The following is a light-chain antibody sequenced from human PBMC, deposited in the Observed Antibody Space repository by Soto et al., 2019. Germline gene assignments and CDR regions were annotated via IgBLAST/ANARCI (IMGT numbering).Light chain of an antibody. CDR3: QQYDNLPLT. CDR1: RDISNY. CDR2: DAS. V-gene: IGKV1-33*01. Sequence: DGEMTHSPSSVSACVGDRFTVTCQASRDISNYLNWYQQKPGKAPKLLIYDASNLETGVPSRFSGSGSGTDFTFTISSLQPEDIATYYCQQYDNLPLTFGPGTKVDIK. J-gene: IGKJ3*01.